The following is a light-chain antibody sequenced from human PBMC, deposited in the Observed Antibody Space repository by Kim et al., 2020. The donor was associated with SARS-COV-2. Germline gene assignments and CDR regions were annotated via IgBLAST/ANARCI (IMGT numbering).Light chain of an antibody. V-gene: IGLV3-19*01. CDR2: AKT. Sequence: SSELTQDPTVSVALGQTVTITCQGDSLRRYYASWYQQKPGQAPLLVIYAKTNRPSGIPARSLAPTPENKPSLPSPGPRREKGPDNYCKSRDNRGINNFFG. CDR3: KSRDNRGINNF. CDR1: SLRRYY. J-gene: IGLJ1*01.